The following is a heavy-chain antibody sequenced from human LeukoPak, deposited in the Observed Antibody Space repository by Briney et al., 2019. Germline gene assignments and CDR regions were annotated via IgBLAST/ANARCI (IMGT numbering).Heavy chain of an antibody. D-gene: IGHD3-22*01. CDR1: GGSIGSSNW. Sequence: ASGTLSLTCAVSGGSIGSSNWWSWVRPPPGKGLEWTGEIYYSGSTNYNPSLKSRVTISVDKSKNQLSLQLSSVTAADTAVYYCASRVAITGLLGSNWGQGTLVTVSS. V-gene: IGHV4-4*02. CDR2: IYYSGST. J-gene: IGHJ4*02. CDR3: ASRVAITGLLGSN.